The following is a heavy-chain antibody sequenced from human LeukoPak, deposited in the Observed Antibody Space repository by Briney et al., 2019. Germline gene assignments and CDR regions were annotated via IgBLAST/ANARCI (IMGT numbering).Heavy chain of an antibody. D-gene: IGHD6-13*01. J-gene: IGHJ4*02. CDR3: ARLSAGYSSSWSYFDY. CDR2: ISAYNGNT. CDR1: GYTFTSYG. V-gene: IGHV1-18*04. Sequence: ASVKVSCKASGYTFTSYGISWVRQAPGQGLEWMGWISAYNGNTNYAQKLQGRVTMTTDTSTSTAYMELRSLRSDDTAVYYCARLSAGYSSSWSYFDYWGRGTLVTVSS.